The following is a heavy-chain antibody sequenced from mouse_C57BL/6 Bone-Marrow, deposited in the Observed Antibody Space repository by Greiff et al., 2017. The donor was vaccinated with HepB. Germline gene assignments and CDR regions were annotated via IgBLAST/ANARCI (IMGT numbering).Heavy chain of an antibody. J-gene: IGHJ2*01. CDR3: TRHNYGSSLFDY. CDR1: GFNIKDDY. CDR2: IDPENGDT. Sequence: EVQLQQSGAELVRPGASVKLSCTASGFNIKDDYMHWVKQRPEQGLEWIGWIDPENGDTEYASKFQGKATITADTSSNTAYLQLSSLTSEDTAVYYSTRHNYGSSLFDYWGQGTTLTVSS. D-gene: IGHD1-1*01. V-gene: IGHV14-4*01.